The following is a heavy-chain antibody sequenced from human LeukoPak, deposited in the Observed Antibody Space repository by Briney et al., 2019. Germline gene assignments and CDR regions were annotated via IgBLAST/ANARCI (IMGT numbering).Heavy chain of an antibody. CDR2: ISGSGGST. D-gene: IGHD2-21*02. CDR3: AKDRVAYCGGDCYSNDAFDI. CDR1: GFTFSSYA. V-gene: IGHV3-23*01. Sequence: PGGSLRLSCAASGFTFSSYAMSWVRQAPGKGLEWVSAISGSGGSTYYADSVKGRFTISRDNSKNTLYLQMNSLRAEDTAVYYCAKDRVAYCGGDCYSNDAFDIWGQGTMVTVSS. J-gene: IGHJ3*02.